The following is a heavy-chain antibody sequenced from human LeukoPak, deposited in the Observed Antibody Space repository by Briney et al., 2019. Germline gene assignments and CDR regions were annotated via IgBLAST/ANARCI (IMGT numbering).Heavy chain of an antibody. CDR3: ARVSCSGGSCYESRGAFDI. V-gene: IGHV4-39*07. CDR1: GGSISSSNYS. CDR2: IYYSGST. J-gene: IGHJ3*02. D-gene: IGHD2-15*01. Sequence: SETLSLTCTVSGGSISSSNYSWAWIRQPPGKGLAWRGTIYYSGSTYYNPSLKSRVTISVDTSQNQFSLKLSSVTAADTAVYYCARVSCSGGSCYESRGAFDIWGQGTMVTVSS.